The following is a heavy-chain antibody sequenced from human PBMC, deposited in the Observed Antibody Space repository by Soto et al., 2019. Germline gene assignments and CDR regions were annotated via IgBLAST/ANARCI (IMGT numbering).Heavy chain of an antibody. Sequence: PGRSLRLSCAASGFTFSDYGMHWVRQAPGKGLEWVAVIWYDGSNKYYADSVKGRFTISRDNSKKTVHLQMNSLRAEDTAVYYCARDDIPGIAVATYGLDVWGQGTTVTVSS. V-gene: IGHV3-33*01. CDR1: GFTFSDYG. D-gene: IGHD6-19*01. CDR2: IWYDGSNK. CDR3: ARDDIPGIAVATYGLDV. J-gene: IGHJ6*02.